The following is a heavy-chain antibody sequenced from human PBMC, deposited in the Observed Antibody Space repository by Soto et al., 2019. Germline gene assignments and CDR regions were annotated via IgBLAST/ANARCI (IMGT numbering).Heavy chain of an antibody. CDR3: ARDRVLRFLEWLPYYGMDV. CDR2: IKQDGSEK. J-gene: IGHJ6*02. CDR1: GFTFSSYW. D-gene: IGHD3-3*01. Sequence: EVQLVESGGGLVQPGGSLRLSCAASGFTFSSYWMSWVRQAPGKGLEWVANIKQDGSEKYYVDSVKGRFTISRDNAKNXLXLQMNSLRAEDTAAYYCARDRVLRFLEWLPYYGMDVWGQGTTVTVSS. V-gene: IGHV3-7*01.